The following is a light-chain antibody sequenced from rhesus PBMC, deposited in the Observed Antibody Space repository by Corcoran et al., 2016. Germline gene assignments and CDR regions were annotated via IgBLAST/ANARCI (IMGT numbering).Light chain of an antibody. J-gene: IGKJ1*01. V-gene: IGKV1-22*01. Sequence: DIQMTQSPSSLSASVGDKVTITCRASQGISSWLAWYQQKPGKAPNHKIYKASILQNGVPSRFSGSGAGTDFNRTISSLQPEDFATYYCLQYSSGPRTFGQGTKVEVK. CDR2: KAS. CDR1: QGISSW. CDR3: LQYSSGPRT.